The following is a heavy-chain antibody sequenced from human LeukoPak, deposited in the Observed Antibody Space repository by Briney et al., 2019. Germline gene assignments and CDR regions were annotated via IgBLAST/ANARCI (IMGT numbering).Heavy chain of an antibody. CDR1: GYTFTTFS. V-gene: IGHV1-3*04. D-gene: IGHD5-18*01. Sequence: ASVKVACKASGYTFTTFSMHWVRQAPGQRLEWMGWINTGNGDTKYSQKFQGRVTITRDTSASTAYMELSSLRSEDTAVYYCARGTWIQLWLLDYWGQGTLVTVSS. CDR3: ARGTWIQLWLLDY. CDR2: INTGNGDT. J-gene: IGHJ4*02.